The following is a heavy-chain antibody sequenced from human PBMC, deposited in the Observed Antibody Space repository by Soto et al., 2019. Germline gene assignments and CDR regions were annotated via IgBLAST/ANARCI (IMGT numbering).Heavy chain of an antibody. CDR3: ATDLNWEQY. V-gene: IGHV3-7*04. Sequence: EVQLVESGGGLVQPGGSLRLSCAASVFTFGTYWMTWVRQAPGKGLECVGNIKPDGSERYYVDSVKGRFTISRDNAKNSLYLHMNSLRAEDTAVYYCATDLNWEQYWGQGTLVTVSS. CDR2: IKPDGSER. D-gene: IGHD7-27*01. J-gene: IGHJ4*02. CDR1: VFTFGTYW.